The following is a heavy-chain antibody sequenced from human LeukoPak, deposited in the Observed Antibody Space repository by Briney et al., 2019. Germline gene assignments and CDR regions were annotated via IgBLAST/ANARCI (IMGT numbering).Heavy chain of an antibody. Sequence: GGSLRLSCAASGFSFSDAWMNWVRQAPGKGLEWVSSISSSSSYIYYADSVKGRFTISRDNAKNSLYLQMNSLRAEDTAVYYCAREVGYCSGGSCPRYGMDVWGQGTTVTVSS. CDR1: GFSFSDAW. V-gene: IGHV3-21*01. CDR3: AREVGYCSGGSCPRYGMDV. J-gene: IGHJ6*02. CDR2: ISSSSSYI. D-gene: IGHD2-15*01.